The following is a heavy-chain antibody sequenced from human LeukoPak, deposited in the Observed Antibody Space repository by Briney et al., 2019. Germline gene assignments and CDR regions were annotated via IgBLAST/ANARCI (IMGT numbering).Heavy chain of an antibody. J-gene: IGHJ6*02. Sequence: SETLSLTCTVSGGSISSYYWSWIRQPPGKGLEWIGYIYYSGSTNYNPSLKSRVTISVDTSKNQFSLKLSSVTAADTAVYYCARLAQFAYYYYGMDVWGQGTTVTVSS. CDR1: GGSISSYY. D-gene: IGHD3-10*01. CDR3: ARLAQFAYYYYGMDV. V-gene: IGHV4-59*08. CDR2: IYYSGST.